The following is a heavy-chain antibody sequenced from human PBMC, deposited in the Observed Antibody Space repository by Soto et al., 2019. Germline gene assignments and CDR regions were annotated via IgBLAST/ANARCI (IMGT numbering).Heavy chain of an antibody. CDR1: GGSISSGGYY. D-gene: IGHD3-9*01. J-gene: IGHJ4*02. V-gene: IGHV4-31*03. CDR3: ARDHYDILTGYSD. Sequence: NPSETLSLTCTVSGGSISSGGYYWSWIRQHPGKGLEWIGYIYYSGSTYYNPSLKSRVTISVDTSKNQFSLKLSSVTAADTAVYYCARDHYDILTGYSDWGQGTLVTISS. CDR2: IYYSGST.